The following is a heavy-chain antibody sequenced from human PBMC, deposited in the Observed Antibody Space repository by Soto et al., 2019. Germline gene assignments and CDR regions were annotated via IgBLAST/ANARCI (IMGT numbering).Heavy chain of an antibody. CDR2: MSPGSGSA. CDR1: GYSFTSLD. Sequence: QVQLVQSGAEVKELGASVKVSCQASGYSFTSLDINWMRQATGQGLEWMGWMSPGSGSAGYAQKFQGRVTMTRDTSRGTAYMELSSLRSEDKAVYYCARGVDAGVDFWGQGTLVTV. J-gene: IGHJ4*02. CDR3: ARGVDAGVDF. D-gene: IGHD3-10*01. V-gene: IGHV1-8*01.